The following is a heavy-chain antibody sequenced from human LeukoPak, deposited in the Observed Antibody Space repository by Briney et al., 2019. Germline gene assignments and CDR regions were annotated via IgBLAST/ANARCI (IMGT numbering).Heavy chain of an antibody. V-gene: IGHV4-30-4*08. D-gene: IGHD3-22*01. CDR3: ARSRYYDSSSFDP. CDR2: IYYSGST. CDR1: GGSISSGDYY. Sequence: PSETLSLTCTVSGGSISSGDYYWSWIRQPPGKGLEWIGYIYYSGSTYYNPSLKSRVTISVDTSKNQFSLKVNSVTAADTAVYYCARSRYYDSSSFDPWGQGTLVTASS. J-gene: IGHJ5*02.